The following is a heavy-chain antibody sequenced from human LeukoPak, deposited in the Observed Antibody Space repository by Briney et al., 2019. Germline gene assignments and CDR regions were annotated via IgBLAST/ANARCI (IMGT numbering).Heavy chain of an antibody. CDR2: IYYSGST. J-gene: IGHJ4*02. D-gene: IGHD3-22*01. CDR3: ASTYYYDSSGYHPDY. Sequence: SETLSLTCTVSGGSVSSGSYYWSWIRQPPGKGLEWNGYIYYSGSTNSNPSLKGRVTISVDTSKNQFSLKLSSVTAADTAVYYCASTYYYDSSGYHPDYWGQGTLVTVSS. V-gene: IGHV4-61*01. CDR1: GGSVSSGSYY.